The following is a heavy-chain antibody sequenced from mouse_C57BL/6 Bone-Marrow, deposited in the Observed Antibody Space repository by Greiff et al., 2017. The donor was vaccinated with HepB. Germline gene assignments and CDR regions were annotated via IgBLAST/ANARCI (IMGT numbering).Heavy chain of an antibody. CDR1: GYTFTDYY. CDR2: INPNNGGT. V-gene: IGHV1-26*01. CDR3: ARDYYGYDEWFAY. Sequence: EVQLQQSGPELVKPGASVKISCKASGYTFTDYYMNWVKQSHGKSLEWIGDINPNNGGTSYNQKFKGKATLTVDKSSSTAYMELRSLTSEDSAVYYCARDYYGYDEWFAYWGQGTLVTVSA. D-gene: IGHD2-2*01. J-gene: IGHJ3*01.